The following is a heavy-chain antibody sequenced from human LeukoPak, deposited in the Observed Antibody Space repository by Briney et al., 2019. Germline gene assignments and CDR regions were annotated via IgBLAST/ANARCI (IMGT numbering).Heavy chain of an antibody. CDR2: IIPIFGTA. Sequence: SVKVSCKASGYTFTSYDINWVRQATGQGLEWMGGIIPIFGTANYAQKFQGRVTITADKSTSTAYMELSSLRSEDTAVYYCARDTYYDILTGYYLSAFDIWGQGTMDTVSS. D-gene: IGHD3-9*01. J-gene: IGHJ3*02. CDR3: ARDTYYDILTGYYLSAFDI. V-gene: IGHV1-69*06. CDR1: GYTFTSYD.